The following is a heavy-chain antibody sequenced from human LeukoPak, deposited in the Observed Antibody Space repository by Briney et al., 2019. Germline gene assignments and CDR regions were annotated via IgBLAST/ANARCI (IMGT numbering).Heavy chain of an antibody. CDR1: GYTFXGYY. Sequence: VKVXCXASGYTFXGYYMHWVRQAPGQGLEWMGWINPNSGGTNYAQKFQGRVTMTRDTSISTAYMELSRLRSDDTAVYYCELLWFGELSAFDIWGQGTMVTVSS. CDR3: ELLWFGELSAFDI. D-gene: IGHD3-10*01. J-gene: IGHJ3*02. V-gene: IGHV1-2*02. CDR2: INPNSGGT.